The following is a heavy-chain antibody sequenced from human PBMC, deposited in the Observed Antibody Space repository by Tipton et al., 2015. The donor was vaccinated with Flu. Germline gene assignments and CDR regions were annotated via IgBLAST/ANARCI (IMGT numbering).Heavy chain of an antibody. CDR3: ARDSAAHYGMDV. CDR2: IYYSGST. CDR1: GGSISSYY. J-gene: IGHJ6*02. D-gene: IGHD6-13*01. Sequence: TLSLTCTVSGGSISSYYWSWIRQPQGKGLEWIGYIYYSGSTNYNPSLKSRVTISVDTSKNQFSLKLSSVTAADTAVYYCARDSAAHYGMDVWGQGTTVTVSS. V-gene: IGHV4-59*08.